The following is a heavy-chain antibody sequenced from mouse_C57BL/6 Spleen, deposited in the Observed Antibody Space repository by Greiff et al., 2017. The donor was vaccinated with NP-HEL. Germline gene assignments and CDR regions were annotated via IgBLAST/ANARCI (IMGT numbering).Heavy chain of an antibody. V-gene: IGHV14-4*01. CDR2: IDPENGDT. CDR1: GFNIKDDY. CDR3: TTRDGNYGGY. D-gene: IGHD2-1*01. J-gene: IGHJ2*01. Sequence: VQLQQSGAELVRPGASVKLSCTASGFNIKDDYMHWVKQRPEQGLEWIGWIDPENGDTEYASKFQGKATITADTSSNTAYLQLSSLTSEDTAVYYCTTRDGNYGGYWGQGTTLTVSS.